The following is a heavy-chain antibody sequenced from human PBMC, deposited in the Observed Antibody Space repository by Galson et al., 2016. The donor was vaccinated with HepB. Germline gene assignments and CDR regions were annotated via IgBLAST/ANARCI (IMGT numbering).Heavy chain of an antibody. V-gene: IGHV3-66*01. Sequence: SLRLSCAASGFTFSSDYMGWVRQAPGKGLEWVSVVYTDDRTYYTDSVQGRFTISRDNSKRTLSLQMTSLRAEDTAVYYCTRGYSYCTAPRAWGQGTLVTVSS. D-gene: IGHD2-8*02. J-gene: IGHJ4*02. CDR3: TRGYSYCTAPRA. CDR2: VYTDDRT. CDR1: GFTFSSDY.